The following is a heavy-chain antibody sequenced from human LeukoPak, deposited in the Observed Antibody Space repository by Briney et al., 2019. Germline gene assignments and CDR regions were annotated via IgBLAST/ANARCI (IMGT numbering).Heavy chain of an antibody. V-gene: IGHV3-20*01. CDR3: ASLYYGSGDAGGY. Sequence: PGGSLRLSCAASGFTFDDYGMSWVRQAPGKGLEWVSGINWNGGSTGCADSVKGRFTISRDNAKNSLYLQMNSLRAEDTALYHCASLYYGSGDAGGYWGQGTLVTVSS. J-gene: IGHJ4*02. CDR1: GFTFDDYG. D-gene: IGHD3-10*01. CDR2: INWNGGST.